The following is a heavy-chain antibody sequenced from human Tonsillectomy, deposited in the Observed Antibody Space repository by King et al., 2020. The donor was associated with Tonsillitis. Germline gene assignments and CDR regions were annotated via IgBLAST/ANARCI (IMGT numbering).Heavy chain of an antibody. D-gene: IGHD3-3*02. V-gene: IGHV1-18*04. Sequence: VQLVESGAEVKKPGASVKVSCKASGYTFASYGISWVRQAPGQGLEWMGYISAHNGDAHYAQMLQGRVTMTTDTSTSTAYMELRSLRSDDTAVYYCARGISGPYGMDVWGQGTTVTVSS. CDR1: GYTFASYG. CDR3: ARGISGPYGMDV. J-gene: IGHJ6*02. CDR2: ISAHNGDA.